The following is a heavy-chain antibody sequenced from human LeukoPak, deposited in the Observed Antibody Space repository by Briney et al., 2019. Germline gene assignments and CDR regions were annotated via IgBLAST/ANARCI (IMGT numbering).Heavy chain of an antibody. Sequence: GGSPRLSCAASGFTFSNYYMSWIRQAPGKGLVWVSYISSRSSNKEYADSVKGRFTISRDNSKNSLFLQMDSLRAEDSAIYYCAREGWDLNALDIWGQGTMVTVSP. CDR3: AREGWDLNALDI. CDR2: ISSRSSNK. CDR1: GFTFSNYY. J-gene: IGHJ3*02. V-gene: IGHV3-11*04. D-gene: IGHD1-26*01.